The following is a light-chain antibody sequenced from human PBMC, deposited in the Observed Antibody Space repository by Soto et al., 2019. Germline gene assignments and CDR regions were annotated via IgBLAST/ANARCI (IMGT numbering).Light chain of an antibody. CDR1: QCVSSSY. Sequence: EIVLTQSPGTLSLSPGERATLSCRASQCVSSSYLAWYQQKPGQAPRLLIYGASSRATGIPDRFSGSGSGTDFTLTISRLEPEDFAVYYCQQYGSSPRGTFGGGTKVEIK. CDR2: GAS. V-gene: IGKV3-20*01. CDR3: QQYGSSPRGT. J-gene: IGKJ4*01.